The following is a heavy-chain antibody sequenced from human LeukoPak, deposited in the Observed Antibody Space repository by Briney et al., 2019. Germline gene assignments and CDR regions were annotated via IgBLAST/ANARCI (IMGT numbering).Heavy chain of an antibody. CDR2: INPSGGST. Sequence: WMGIINPSGGSTSFAQKFQVRVTMTRDTSTSTVYMELSSLRSEDTAVYYCARADPTRYFDLWGRGTLVTVSS. CDR3: ARADPTRYFDL. V-gene: IGHV1-46*01. J-gene: IGHJ2*01.